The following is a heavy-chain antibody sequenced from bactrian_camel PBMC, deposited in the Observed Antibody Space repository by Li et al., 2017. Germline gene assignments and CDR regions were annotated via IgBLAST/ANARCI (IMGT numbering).Heavy chain of an antibody. D-gene: IGHD3*01. V-gene: IGHV3-2*01. J-gene: IGHJ6*01. CDR2: IDTDGFNL. CDR3: ATAPMFPA. CDR1: EFTFTNYY. Sequence: HVQLVESGGDLVQPGGSLKLSCSASEFTFTNYYITWVRQAPGKGLEWVSSIDTDGFNLYYADSVKGRFTISRDNAKNTLYLQMNSLKTEVTALYYCATAPMFPAWGQGTQVTVS.